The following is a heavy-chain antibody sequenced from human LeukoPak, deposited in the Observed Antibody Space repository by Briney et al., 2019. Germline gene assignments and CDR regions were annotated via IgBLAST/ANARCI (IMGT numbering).Heavy chain of an antibody. D-gene: IGHD5-24*01. J-gene: IGHJ4*02. CDR1: GFTFSDYY. CDR3: ARDQGMATITGFDH. Sequence: GGSLRLSCAASGFTFSDYYMSWIRQAPGKGLEWVSYISSSGSTTDYADSMKGRFTISRGNAKSSLFLQTNSLRAEDTAVYYCARDQGMATITGFDHWGQGTLVTVSS. CDR2: ISSSGSTT. V-gene: IGHV3-11*01.